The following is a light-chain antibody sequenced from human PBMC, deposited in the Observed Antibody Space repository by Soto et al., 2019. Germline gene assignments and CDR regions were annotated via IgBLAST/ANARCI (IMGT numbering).Light chain of an antibody. CDR2: KAS. Sequence: DIQIAPSPSTPSASVGDRVPITFRASQSISSWLAWYQQKPGKAPKLLIYKASSLESGVPSRFSGSGSGTEFTLTISSLQPEDFATYYCQQLESYPSTFGGGTKVDIK. CDR1: QSISSW. CDR3: QQLESYPST. J-gene: IGKJ4*01. V-gene: IGKV1-5*03.